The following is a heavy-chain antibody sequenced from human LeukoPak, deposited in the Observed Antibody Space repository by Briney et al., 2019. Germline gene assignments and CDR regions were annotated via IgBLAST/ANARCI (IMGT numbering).Heavy chain of an antibody. V-gene: IGHV3-33*01. J-gene: IGHJ4*02. D-gene: IGHD2/OR15-2a*01. CDR3: ARELSPAVKFYFDC. Sequence: PGGSLTLSCAASGFTYSSYGMHWVRQAPGKGLEWVAFIWYDGSNKYYADSVKGRFTISRDNSKNTVYLQMNSLRVEDTAVYYCARELSPAVKFYFDCWGQGTQVTVSS. CDR1: GFTYSSYG. CDR2: IWYDGSNK.